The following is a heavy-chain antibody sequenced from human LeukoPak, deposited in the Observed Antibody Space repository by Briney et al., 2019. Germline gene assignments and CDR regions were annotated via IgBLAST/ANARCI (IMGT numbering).Heavy chain of an antibody. Sequence: SETLSLTCTVSGGSISSYYWSWIRQHPGKGLEWIGYIYYSGSTYYSPSLKSRVTISVDTSKNQFSLKLSSVTAADTAVYYCARVVVVTAIGDYYFDYWGQGTLVTVSS. V-gene: IGHV4-59*06. CDR3: ARVVVVTAIGDYYFDY. J-gene: IGHJ4*02. D-gene: IGHD2-21*02. CDR1: GGSISSYY. CDR2: IYYSGST.